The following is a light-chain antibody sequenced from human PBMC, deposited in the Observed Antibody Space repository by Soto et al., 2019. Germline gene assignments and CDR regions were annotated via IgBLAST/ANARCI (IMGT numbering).Light chain of an antibody. CDR3: MQSTQLPPT. J-gene: IGKJ5*01. V-gene: IGKV2D-29*02. CDR2: EVS. CDR1: QSLLHITGETF. Sequence: DVVMTQTPLSLSVAPGQPASISCKSSQSLLHITGETFLFWYLQNPGQSPQLLIYEVSTRGSGVPDRFSGSGSGTDFPLALSRVETADVGLYYCMQSTQLPPTFGQGTRLGIE.